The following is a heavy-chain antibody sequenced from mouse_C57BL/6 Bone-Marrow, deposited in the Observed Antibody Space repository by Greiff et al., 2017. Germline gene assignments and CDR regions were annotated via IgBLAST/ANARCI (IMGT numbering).Heavy chain of an antibody. CDR1: GYTFTSYD. D-gene: IGHD1-1*01. Sequence: VQLKESGAELVKPGASVKISCKASGYTFTSYDINWVKQRPGQGLEWIGWSYPRDGSTKYNEKFKGKATLTVDTSYSTAYMELHSLTSEDSAVYFCARLEFDGSSGDWYFDVGGTGTTVTVSS. CDR3: ARLEFDGSSGDWYFDV. CDR2: SYPRDGST. V-gene: IGHV1-85*01. J-gene: IGHJ1*03.